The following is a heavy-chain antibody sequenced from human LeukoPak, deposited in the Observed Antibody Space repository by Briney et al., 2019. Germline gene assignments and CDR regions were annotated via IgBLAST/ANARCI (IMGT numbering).Heavy chain of an antibody. J-gene: IGHJ3*02. D-gene: IGHD6-19*01. CDR3: VTSIALAGWGAFDT. CDR1: GDSISYGHW. CDR2: IYHSGSN. Sequence: SGTLSLTCTVSGDSISYGHWWSWVRQPPGKGLEWIGEIYHSGSNNCNSALKSRVTLSIDNSKNQFSLNLSSVTAADTAVYYCVTSIALAGWGAFDTWGQGTMVTVPA. V-gene: IGHV4-4*02.